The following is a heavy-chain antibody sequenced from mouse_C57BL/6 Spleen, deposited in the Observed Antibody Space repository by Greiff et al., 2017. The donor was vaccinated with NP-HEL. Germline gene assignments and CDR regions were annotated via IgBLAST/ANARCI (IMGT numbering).Heavy chain of an antibody. Sequence: QVTLKESGPGILQSSQTLSLTCSFSGFSLSTSGMGVSWIRQPSGKGLEWLAHIYWDDDKRYNPSLKSRLTISKDTSRNQVFLKITSVDTADTATYYCARRAPFTTVEGLYWYFDVWGTGTTVTVSS. CDR3: ARRAPFTTVEGLYWYFDV. J-gene: IGHJ1*03. CDR2: IYWDDDK. V-gene: IGHV8-12*01. D-gene: IGHD1-1*01. CDR1: GFSLSTSGMG.